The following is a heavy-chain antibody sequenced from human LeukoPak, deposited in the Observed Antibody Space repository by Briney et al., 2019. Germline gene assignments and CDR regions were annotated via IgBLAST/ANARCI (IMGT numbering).Heavy chain of an antibody. V-gene: IGHV1-24*01. CDR1: GYTLTELS. Sequence: GASVKVSCKVSGYTLTELSMHWVRQAPGKGLEWMGGFDPEDGETIYAQKFQGRVTMTEDTSTDTAYMELSSLRSEDTAVYYCARHYYDSSGYYGSGLDWGQGTLVTVSS. CDR3: ARHYYDSSGYYGSGLD. J-gene: IGHJ4*02. CDR2: FDPEDGET. D-gene: IGHD3-22*01.